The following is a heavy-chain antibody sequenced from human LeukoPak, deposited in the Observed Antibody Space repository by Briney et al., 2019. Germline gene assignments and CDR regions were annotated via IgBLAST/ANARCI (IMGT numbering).Heavy chain of an antibody. V-gene: IGHV3-7*03. CDR1: GFIFSSYW. CDR3: AKDHAVVPAADFDY. Sequence: GGSLRLSCAGSGFIFSSYWMSWVRQAPGKGLEWVANINQDVSEIRYVDSVKGRFTISRDNAKNLLYLQMNSLRAEDTAVYYCAKDHAVVPAADFDYRGQGTLVTVSS. D-gene: IGHD2-2*01. CDR2: INQDVSEI. J-gene: IGHJ4*02.